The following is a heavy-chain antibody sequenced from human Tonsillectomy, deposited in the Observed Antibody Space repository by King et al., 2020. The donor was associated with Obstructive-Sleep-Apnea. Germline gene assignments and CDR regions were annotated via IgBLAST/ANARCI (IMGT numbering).Heavy chain of an antibody. CDR2: IYYTGIT. V-gene: IGHV4-59*08. CDR1: GGSINSHH. Sequence: VQLQESGPGLVKPSETLSLTCGVSGGSINSHHWSWIRQPPGKGLEYIGYIYYTGITNYNPSLKSRVTISVDTSKNQFSLKLTSVTASDTAVYYCARYDDFRHYALDVWGQGTTVTVSS. D-gene: IGHD3-3*01. CDR3: ARYDDFRHYALDV. J-gene: IGHJ6*02.